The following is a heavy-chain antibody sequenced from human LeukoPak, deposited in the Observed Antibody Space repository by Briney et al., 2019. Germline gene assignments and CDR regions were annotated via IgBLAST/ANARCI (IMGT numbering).Heavy chain of an antibody. Sequence: SETLSLTCTVSGGSISSYYWSWIRQPPGKGLEWIGYIYYSGSTNYNPSLKSRVTISVDTSKSQFSLKLSSVTAADTAVYYCARTLHLDGSGSYCLGYWGQGTLVTVSS. J-gene: IGHJ4*02. D-gene: IGHD3-10*01. V-gene: IGHV4-59*01. CDR1: GGSISSYY. CDR3: ARTLHLDGSGSYCLGY. CDR2: IYYSGST.